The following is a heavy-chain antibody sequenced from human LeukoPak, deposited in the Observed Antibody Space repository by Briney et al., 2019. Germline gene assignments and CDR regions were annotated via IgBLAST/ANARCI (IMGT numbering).Heavy chain of an antibody. J-gene: IGHJ6*02. CDR3: TTASRGSLFYYYYGMDV. CDR1: GFTFSNAW. CDR2: IKSKTDGGAT. V-gene: IGHV3-15*01. D-gene: IGHD5-12*01. Sequence: GGSLRLSCAASGFTFSNAWMSWVRQAPGKGLEWVGRIKSKTDGGATEYAAPVEGRLTISRDDSKNTLFLQMNSLKTEDTAVYYCTTASRGSLFYYYYGMDVWGQGTTVTVS.